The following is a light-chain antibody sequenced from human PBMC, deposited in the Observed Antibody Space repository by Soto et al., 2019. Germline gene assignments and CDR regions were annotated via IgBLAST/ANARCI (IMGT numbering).Light chain of an antibody. CDR3: QQYKSFSLT. V-gene: IGKV1-5*03. Sequence: DIQMTQSPSTLSASVGDRVTITCRASQSIDSWLAWYQQKPGKAPNLLIYKTSNLESGVPSRFSGSGSGTEFSLTISSLQPDDFATYYCQQYKSFSLTGGGGTMVEVK. CDR1: QSIDSW. CDR2: KTS. J-gene: IGKJ4*01.